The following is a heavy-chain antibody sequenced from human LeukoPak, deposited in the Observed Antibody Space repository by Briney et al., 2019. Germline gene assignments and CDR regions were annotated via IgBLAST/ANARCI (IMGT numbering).Heavy chain of an antibody. J-gene: IGHJ4*02. Sequence: GGSLRLSYAASGFIFSTYWMNWVRQAPGKGLEWVSSISSSSSYIYYADSVKGRFTISRDNAKNSQYLQMNSLRSEDTAVYYCARGSGYYDSTGPSGYWGQGTLVTVSS. CDR3: ARGSGYYDSTGPSGY. D-gene: IGHD3-22*01. CDR2: ISSSSSYI. CDR1: GFIFSTYW. V-gene: IGHV3-21*04.